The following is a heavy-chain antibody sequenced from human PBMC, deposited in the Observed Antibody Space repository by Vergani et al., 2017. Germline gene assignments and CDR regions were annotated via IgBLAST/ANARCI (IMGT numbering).Heavy chain of an antibody. CDR2: INPNSGGT. J-gene: IGHJ6*03. V-gene: IGHV1-2*02. CDR1: GYTFTGYY. CDR3: ARDSLRLRLPGELYYYYYYMDV. Sequence: QVQLVQSGAEVKKPGASVKVSCKASGYTFTGYYMHWVRQAPGQGLEWMGWINPNSGGTNYAQKFQGRVTMTRDTSISTAYMELSRLRSEDTAVYYCARDSLRLRLPGELYYYYYYMDVWGKGTTVTVSS. D-gene: IGHD5-12*01.